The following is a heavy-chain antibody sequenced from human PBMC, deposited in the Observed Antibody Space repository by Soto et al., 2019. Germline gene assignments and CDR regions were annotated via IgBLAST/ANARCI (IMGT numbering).Heavy chain of an antibody. CDR1: GGSISSYY. V-gene: IGHV4-59*08. J-gene: IGHJ4*02. CDR3: ARLSATYYDFWTGPNHHFDY. D-gene: IGHD3-3*01. Sequence: SETLSLTCTVSGGSISSYYWSWIRQPPGKGLEWIGYIYYSGSTNYNPSLKSRVTISVDTSKNQFSLKLSSVTAADTAVYYCARLSATYYDFWTGPNHHFDYWGQGTLVTVSS. CDR2: IYYSGST.